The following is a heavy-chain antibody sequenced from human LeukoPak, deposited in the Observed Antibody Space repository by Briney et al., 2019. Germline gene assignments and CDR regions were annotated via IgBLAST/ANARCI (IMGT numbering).Heavy chain of an antibody. CDR2: IYYSGST. D-gene: IGHD5-18*01. Sequence: KPSETLSLTCTVSGGSISSYYWSWIRQPPGKGLEWIGYIYYSGSTNYNPSLKSRVTISVDTSKNQFSLKLSSVTAADTAVYYCARHIYSGYTYYFDYWGQGTLVTVSS. CDR1: GGSISSYY. CDR3: ARHIYSGYTYYFDY. V-gene: IGHV4-59*08. J-gene: IGHJ4*02.